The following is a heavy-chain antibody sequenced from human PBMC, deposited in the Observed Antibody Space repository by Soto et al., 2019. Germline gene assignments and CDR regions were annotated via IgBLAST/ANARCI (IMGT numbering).Heavy chain of an antibody. J-gene: IGHJ6*03. Sequence: GGSLRLSCAASGFTFSSYWMSWVRQAPGKGLEWVANIKQDGSEKYYVDSVKGRFTISRDNAKNSLYLQMNSLRAEDTAVYYCARATNPLWFGVSDYYYMDVWGKGTTVTVSS. CDR2: IKQDGSEK. V-gene: IGHV3-7*01. CDR1: GFTFSSYW. D-gene: IGHD3-10*01. CDR3: ARATNPLWFGVSDYYYMDV.